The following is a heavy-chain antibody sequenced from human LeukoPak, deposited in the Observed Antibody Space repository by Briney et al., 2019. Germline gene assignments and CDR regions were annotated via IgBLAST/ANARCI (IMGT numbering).Heavy chain of an antibody. CDR1: RLTLSSYA. J-gene: IGHJ4*02. D-gene: IGHD4-17*01. CDR3: AKAVPGDYGAY. CDR2: ISGSGGST. Sequence: GGSLRLSCAPSRLTLSSYAMSWVRQAPGKGLEWVSAISGSGGSTYYADSVKGRFTISRDNSKNTLYLQMNSLRAEDTAVYYCAKAVPGDYGAYWGQGTLVTVSS. V-gene: IGHV3-23*01.